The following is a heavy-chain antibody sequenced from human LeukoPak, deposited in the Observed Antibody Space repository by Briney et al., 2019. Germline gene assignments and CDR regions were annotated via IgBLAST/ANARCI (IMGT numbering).Heavy chain of an antibody. J-gene: IGHJ4*02. Sequence: GGSLRLSCAASGFTFSGYAMSWVRQAPGKGLEWVSAISGSGGSTYYADSVKGRFTISRDNSKNTLYLQMNSLRAEDTAVYYCAKDLWSPGYFDYWGQGTLVTVSS. CDR2: ISGSGGST. CDR3: AKDLWSPGYFDY. V-gene: IGHV3-23*01. CDR1: GFTFSGYA. D-gene: IGHD1-14*01.